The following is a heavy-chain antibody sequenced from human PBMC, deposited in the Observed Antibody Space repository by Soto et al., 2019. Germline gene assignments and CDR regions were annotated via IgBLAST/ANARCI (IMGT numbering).Heavy chain of an antibody. V-gene: IGHV3-64*02. D-gene: IGHD2-15*01. J-gene: IGHJ4*02. CDR1: GFTFSSYN. CDR2: ISRSGDRT. Sequence: EVQLVESGAGLVQPGGSLRLSCAASGFTFSSYNIHWIRQAPGKGLEFVSAISRSGDRTYYADSVKGRFTITRDNSKNTVWLQMGSLRAEDMAVYYCARARCSSGQCYYFDSWGRGALVSVSS. CDR3: ARARCSSGQCYYFDS.